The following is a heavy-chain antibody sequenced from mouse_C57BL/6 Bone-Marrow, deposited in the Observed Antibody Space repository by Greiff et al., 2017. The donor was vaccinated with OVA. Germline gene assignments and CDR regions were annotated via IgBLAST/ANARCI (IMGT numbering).Heavy chain of an antibody. Sequence: VQLQQSGPELVKPGASVKISCKASGYTFTDYYMNWVKQSHGKSLEWIGDINPNNGGTSYNQKFKGKATLTVDKSSSTAYMELRSLTSEDSAVYYCASLNPSFDYWGQGTTLTVSS. CDR3: ASLNPSFDY. J-gene: IGHJ2*01. V-gene: IGHV1-26*01. D-gene: IGHD6-2*01. CDR1: GYTFTDYY. CDR2: INPNNGGT.